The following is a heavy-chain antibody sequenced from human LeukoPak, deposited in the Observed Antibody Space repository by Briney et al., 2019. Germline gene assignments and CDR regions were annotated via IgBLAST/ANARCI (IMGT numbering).Heavy chain of an antibody. V-gene: IGHV3-64*02. D-gene: IGHD3-3*01. CDR3: ARVKYNDFWSGYSPPDY. J-gene: IGHJ4*02. CDR2: ISGNGGST. CDR1: GFTFSSNA. Sequence: GGSLRLSCEASGFTFSSNAIHWVRQAPGQGLQYVSAISGNGGSTYYADSVKGRFTISRDNSKNTVYLQTGSLRAEDMAVYYCARVKYNDFWSGYSPPDYWGQGTLVTVSS.